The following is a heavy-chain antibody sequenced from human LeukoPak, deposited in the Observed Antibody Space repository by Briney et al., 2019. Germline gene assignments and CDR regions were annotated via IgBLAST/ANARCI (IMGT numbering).Heavy chain of an antibody. D-gene: IGHD1-26*01. CDR2: IYSDGNT. CDR3: ARDFSGRGDAFDI. CDR1: GFTVSSNY. Sequence: GGSLRLSCAASGFTVSSNYMSWVRQAPGKGLEWVSVIYSDGNTYYADSVKGRFTISRDNSKNTLYLQMNSLRAEDAAVYYCARDFSGRGDAFDIWGQGTMVTVSS. V-gene: IGHV3-53*01. J-gene: IGHJ3*02.